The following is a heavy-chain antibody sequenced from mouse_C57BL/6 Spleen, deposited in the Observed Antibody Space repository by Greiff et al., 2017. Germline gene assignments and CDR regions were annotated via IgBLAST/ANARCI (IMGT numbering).Heavy chain of an antibody. CDR2: IDTNSGGT. J-gene: IGHJ2*01. V-gene: IGHV1-72*01. CDR3: ARGDLFDY. CDR1: GYTFTSYW. Sequence: VQLKQPGAELVKPGASVKLSCKASGYTFTSYWMHWVKQSPGRGLEWIGRIDTNSGGTKYNEKFKSKATLTIDKPSSTAYMQLGSLTSEDSAVYYCARGDLFDYWGQGTTLTVSS.